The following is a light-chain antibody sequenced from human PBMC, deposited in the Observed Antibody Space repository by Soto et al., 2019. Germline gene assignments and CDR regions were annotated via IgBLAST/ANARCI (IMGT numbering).Light chain of an antibody. J-gene: IGLJ3*02. V-gene: IGLV2-11*01. CDR3: YSYAGSYTWV. Sequence: QSAPTQPRSVSGSPGQSVTISCTGTSSDVGGYNYVSWYQQHPGKAPKLMIYDVSKRPSGVPDRFSGSKSGNTASLTISGLQAEDEADYYCYSYAGSYTWVFGGGTQLTVL. CDR1: SSDVGGYNY. CDR2: DVS.